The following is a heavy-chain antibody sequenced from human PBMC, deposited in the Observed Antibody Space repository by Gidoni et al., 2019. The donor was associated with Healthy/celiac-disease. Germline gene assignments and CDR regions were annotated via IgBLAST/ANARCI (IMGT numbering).Heavy chain of an antibody. J-gene: IGHJ3*02. D-gene: IGHD6-13*01. Sequence: QITLKESGPTLVKPTQTPTLTCTFSGFSLRTSGVGVGWIRQPPGKALAWLSRLYWNDDKSYSPSLESRVTNTKDTSKNQVVLTVTNMDPVDTATYYCAHTEQLVDAFDIWGQGTMVTVSS. CDR1: GFSLRTSGVG. CDR3: AHTEQLVDAFDI. V-gene: IGHV2-5*01. CDR2: LYWNDDK.